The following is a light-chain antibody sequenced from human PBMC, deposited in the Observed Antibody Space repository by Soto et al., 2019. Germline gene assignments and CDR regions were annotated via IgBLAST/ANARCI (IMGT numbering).Light chain of an antibody. CDR1: QSISSY. V-gene: IGKV1-5*03. J-gene: IGKJ1*01. CDR3: QQYSSNST. CDR2: QAS. Sequence: DIQMTQSTSSLSASVVDRVTITCRASQSISSYLAWYQQKPGKAPKLLIYQASSLEKGVPSRFSGSGSGTEFSLTISSLQPDDFATYYCQQYSSNSTFGQGTKVDIK.